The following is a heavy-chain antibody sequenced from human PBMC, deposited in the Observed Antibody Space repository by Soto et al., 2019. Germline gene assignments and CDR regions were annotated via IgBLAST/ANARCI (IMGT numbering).Heavy chain of an antibody. CDR3: TRVLGYTFEPGKTRYSAMDV. Sequence: QVQLVQSGAEVKKPGSSVTVSCKTSGGTFSKDAINWLRQAPGQGLEWMGLLIPVFGSPIYAQKFQGRIRVTADESTSTAFMDLSSLRSEDTAVYYCTRVLGYTFEPGKTRYSAMDVWGQGTTVSVSS. CDR2: LIPVFGSP. CDR1: GGTFSKDA. V-gene: IGHV1-69*01. D-gene: IGHD5-18*01. J-gene: IGHJ6*02.